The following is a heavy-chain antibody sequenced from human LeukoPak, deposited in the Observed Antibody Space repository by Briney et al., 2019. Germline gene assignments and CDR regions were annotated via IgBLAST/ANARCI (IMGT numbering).Heavy chain of an antibody. CDR3: ARGSDDFWSGYSPSY. D-gene: IGHD3-3*01. V-gene: IGHV1-2*02. CDR2: INPDSGGT. CDR1: GYTFTGYY. J-gene: IGHJ4*02. Sequence: ASVKVSCKASGYTFTGYYMHWVRQAPGQGLEWMGWINPDSGGTNYAQKFQGRVTMTRDTSISTAYMELSRLRSDDTAVYYCARGSDDFWSGYSPSYWGQGTLVTVSS.